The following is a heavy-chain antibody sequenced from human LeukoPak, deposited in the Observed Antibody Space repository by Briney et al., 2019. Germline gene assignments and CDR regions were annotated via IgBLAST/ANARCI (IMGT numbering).Heavy chain of an antibody. CDR1: GGSISSYY. Sequence: SETLSLTCTVSGGSISSYYWSWIRQPPGKGLEWIGYIYYSGSTYYNPSLKSRVTISVDTSKNQFSLKLSSVTAADTAVYYCARLTHYYDSSGYYDAFDIWGQGTMVTVSS. D-gene: IGHD3-22*01. CDR3: ARLTHYYDSSGYYDAFDI. J-gene: IGHJ3*02. V-gene: IGHV4-59*12. CDR2: IYYSGST.